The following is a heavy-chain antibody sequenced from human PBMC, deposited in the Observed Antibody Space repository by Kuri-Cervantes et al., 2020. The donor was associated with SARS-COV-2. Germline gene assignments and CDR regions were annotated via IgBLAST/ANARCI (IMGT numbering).Heavy chain of an antibody. D-gene: IGHD6-19*01. V-gene: IGHV3-21*04. CDR2: ISSSSSYI. Sequence: GGSLRLSCAASGFTFSSYSMNWVRQAPGKGLEWVSSISSSSSYIYYADSVKGRFTTSRDNSKNTLYLQMNSLRAEDTAVYYCARSIIAVAGFGGRDYWGQGTLVTVSS. J-gene: IGHJ4*02. CDR1: GFTFSSYS. CDR3: ARSIIAVAGFGGRDY.